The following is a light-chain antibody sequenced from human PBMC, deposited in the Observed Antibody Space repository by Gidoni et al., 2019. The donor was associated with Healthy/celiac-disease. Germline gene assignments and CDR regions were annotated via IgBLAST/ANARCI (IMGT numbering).Light chain of an antibody. CDR2: DAS. Sequence: IHMNQSPSTLSASVGDRVTIPCRASQSISNWLAWYQQKPEKAPKLLIYDASSLSSRVPSRCGGSGSRTEFTLTISSLQPDDFATYYCQQYNSWYTFGQGTKLEIK. CDR1: QSISNW. V-gene: IGKV1-5*01. J-gene: IGKJ2*01. CDR3: QQYNSWYT.